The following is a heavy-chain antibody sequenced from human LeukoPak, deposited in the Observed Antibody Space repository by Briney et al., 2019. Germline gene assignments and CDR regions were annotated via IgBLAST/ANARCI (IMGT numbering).Heavy chain of an antibody. CDR3: ARQASSGWYYFDY. J-gene: IGHJ4*02. CDR2: IYYSGST. Sequence: SETLSLTCTVSGGSISSYYWSWIRQPPGKGLEWIGYIYYSGSTNYNPFLKSRVTISVDTSKNQFSLKLSSVTAADTAVYYCARQASSGWYYFDYWGQGTLVTVSS. V-gene: IGHV4-59*08. CDR1: GGSISSYY. D-gene: IGHD6-19*01.